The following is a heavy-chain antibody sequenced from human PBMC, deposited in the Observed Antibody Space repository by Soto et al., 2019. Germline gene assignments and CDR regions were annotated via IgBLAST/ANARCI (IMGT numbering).Heavy chain of an antibody. V-gene: IGHV3-23*01. CDR2: ISGSGGTT. CDR1: GFTFNSYA. Sequence: EVQLLESGGGLVQPGGSLRLSCAASGFTFNSYAMNWVRQAPGKGLEWVSGISGSGGTTYYADSVKGRFTISRDNSKNTLYLQMNSLRVEDTAVYYCAKNFRYFDYWSQGTLVTVSS. CDR3: AKNFRYFDY. J-gene: IGHJ4*02.